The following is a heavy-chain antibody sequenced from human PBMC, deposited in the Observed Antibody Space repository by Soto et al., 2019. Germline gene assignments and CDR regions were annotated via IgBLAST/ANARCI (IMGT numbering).Heavy chain of an antibody. D-gene: IGHD3-22*01. Sequence: GESLKISCAASGFTFDDYAMSWVRQAPGKGLEWVSGVDWSGGTTGYADSVKGRFTISRDNAKNSLYLQMNSLRAEDTALYYCASGDYFDTTDYYPFDYWGLGTLVTVSS. J-gene: IGHJ4*02. V-gene: IGHV3-20*04. CDR3: ASGDYFDTTDYYPFDY. CDR1: GFTFDDYA. CDR2: VDWSGGTT.